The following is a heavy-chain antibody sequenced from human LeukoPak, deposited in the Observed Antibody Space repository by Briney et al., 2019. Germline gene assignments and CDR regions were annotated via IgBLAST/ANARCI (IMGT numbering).Heavy chain of an antibody. Sequence: ASVKVSCKASGFTFTNYNMHWVRQAPGHRLEWMGIIEPSGGSTNYAQNFQGRVTMTSDTSTSTVYMELSSLRSEDTAVYYCARVRDGYNDAYDIWGQGTMITVPS. V-gene: IGHV1-46*01. CDR2: IEPSGGST. J-gene: IGHJ3*02. CDR3: ARVRDGYNDAYDI. CDR1: GFTFTNYN. D-gene: IGHD5-24*01.